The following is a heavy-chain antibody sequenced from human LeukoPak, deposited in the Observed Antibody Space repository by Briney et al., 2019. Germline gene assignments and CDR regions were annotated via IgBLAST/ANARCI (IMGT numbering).Heavy chain of an antibody. V-gene: IGHV1-24*01. CDR2: FDPEDGET. Sequence: ASVKVSCKVSGYTLTELSMHWVRQAPGKGLEWRGGFDPEDGETIYAQKFQGRVTMTEDTSTDTAYMELSSLRSEDTAVYYCATPRLYSGSYFAFDIWGQGTMVTVSS. J-gene: IGHJ3*02. D-gene: IGHD1-26*01. CDR1: GYTLTELS. CDR3: ATPRLYSGSYFAFDI.